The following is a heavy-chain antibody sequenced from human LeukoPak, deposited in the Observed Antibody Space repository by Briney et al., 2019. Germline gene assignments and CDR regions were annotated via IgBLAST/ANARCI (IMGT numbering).Heavy chain of an antibody. CDR1: GFTFSSYA. CDR2: ISGSGGST. D-gene: IGHD5/OR15-5a*01. CDR3: ARDPGSSAFDY. Sequence: GGSLRLSCAASGFTFSSYAMSWVRQAPGKGLEWVSAISGSGGSTYYADSVKGRFTISRDNAENSLHLQMNSLRVEDTAVYYCARDPGSSAFDYWGQGTLVTVSS. J-gene: IGHJ4*02. V-gene: IGHV3-23*01.